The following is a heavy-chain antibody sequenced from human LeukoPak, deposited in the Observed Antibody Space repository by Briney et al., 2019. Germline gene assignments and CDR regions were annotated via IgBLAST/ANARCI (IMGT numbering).Heavy chain of an antibody. CDR2: INSDGSST. Sequence: GGSLRLSCAASGFTFSNYWMHWVRQAPGKGLVWVSRINSDGSSTSYADSVKGRFTISRDNAKNTLYLQMNSLRAEDTAVYYCARLGFVAGWGLFDYWGQGTLVTVSS. CDR1: GFTFSNYW. D-gene: IGHD2-15*01. V-gene: IGHV3-74*01. J-gene: IGHJ4*02. CDR3: ARLGFVAGWGLFDY.